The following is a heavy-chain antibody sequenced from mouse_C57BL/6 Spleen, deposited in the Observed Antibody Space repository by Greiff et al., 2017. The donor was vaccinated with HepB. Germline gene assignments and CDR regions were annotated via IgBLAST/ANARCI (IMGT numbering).Heavy chain of an antibody. CDR1: GFTFSNYW. D-gene: IGHD2-3*01. V-gene: IGHV6-3*01. CDR2: IRLKSDNYAT. CDR3: TVDDGYYGGFAY. J-gene: IGHJ3*01. Sequence: EVKLEESGGGLVQPGGSMKLSCVASGFTFSNYWMNWVRQSPEKGLEWVAQIRLKSDNYATHYAESVKGRFTISRDDSKSSVYLQMNNLRAEDTGIYYCTVDDGYYGGFAYWGQGTLVTVSA.